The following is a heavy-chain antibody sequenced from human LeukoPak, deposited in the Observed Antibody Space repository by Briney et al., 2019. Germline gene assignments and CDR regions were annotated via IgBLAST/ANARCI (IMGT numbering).Heavy chain of an antibody. CDR3: ASGLQFRILDY. V-gene: IGHV4-4*07. CDR1: GGPISNYY. Sequence: SETLSLTCTVSGGPISNYYWNWIRQPAGKGLEWIGRIYTSGSTNYNLSLKSRVTMSVDTSKNQISLKLSSVTAADTAVYYCASGLQFRILDYWGQGTLVTVSS. J-gene: IGHJ4*02. D-gene: IGHD5-24*01. CDR2: IYTSGST.